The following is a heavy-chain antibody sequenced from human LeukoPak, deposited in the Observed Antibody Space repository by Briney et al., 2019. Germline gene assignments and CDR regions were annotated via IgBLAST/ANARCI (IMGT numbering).Heavy chain of an antibody. CDR3: VRAPATNEWRCMDY. D-gene: IGHD2-8*02. CDR2: IKQDGSEK. J-gene: IGHJ4*02. Sequence: GGSLRLSCAASGFTFSNYWVGWVRQAPGKGLEWVANIKQDGSEKRYVDPVKGRFTISRDNAKDSLYLQMNSLRAEDTAVYYCVRAPATNEWRCMDYWGQGTLVTVSS. V-gene: IGHV3-7*01. CDR1: GFTFSNYW.